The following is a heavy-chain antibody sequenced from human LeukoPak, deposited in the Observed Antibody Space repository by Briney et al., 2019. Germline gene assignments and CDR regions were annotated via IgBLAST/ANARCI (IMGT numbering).Heavy chain of an antibody. CDR3: ARDREEFNCGGDCYSSGWFDP. J-gene: IGHJ5*02. Sequence: ASVKVSCKASGYTFTSYGISWLRQAPGQGLEWMGWISAYNGNTNYAQKLQGRVTMTTDTSTSTAYMELTSLRSDDTAVYYCARDREEFNCGGDCYSSGWFDPWGQGTLVTVSS. CDR2: ISAYNGNT. V-gene: IGHV1-18*01. D-gene: IGHD2-21*01. CDR1: GYTFTSYG.